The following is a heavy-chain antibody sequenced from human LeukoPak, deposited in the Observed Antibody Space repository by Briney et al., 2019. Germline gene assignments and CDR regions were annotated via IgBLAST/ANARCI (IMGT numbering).Heavy chain of an antibody. J-gene: IGHJ6*03. CDR1: GGTFSSYA. CDR3: ARAGCSSTSCCNYYYYMDV. Sequence: GASVKVSCKASGGTFSSYAISWVRQAPGQGLEWMGGIIPIFGTANYAQKFQGRVTITTDESTSTAYMELSSLRSEDTAVYYCARAGCSSTSCCNYYYYMDVWGKGTTVTVSS. CDR2: IIPIFGTA. V-gene: IGHV1-69*05. D-gene: IGHD2-2*01.